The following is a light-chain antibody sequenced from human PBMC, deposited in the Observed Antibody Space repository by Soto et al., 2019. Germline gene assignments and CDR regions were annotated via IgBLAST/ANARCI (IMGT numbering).Light chain of an antibody. J-gene: IGLJ1*01. CDR1: TSDFGFYNY. CDR2: EVT. Sequence: QSALTQPASVSGSPGQSITISCTGTTSDFGFYNYVSWYQHHPGKAPKLLIYEVTNRHSGVSNRFSGSKSGSTASLTISGLQAEDEADYYCSSYTSSTDYVFGTGTKVTVL. CDR3: SSYTSSTDYV. V-gene: IGLV2-14*01.